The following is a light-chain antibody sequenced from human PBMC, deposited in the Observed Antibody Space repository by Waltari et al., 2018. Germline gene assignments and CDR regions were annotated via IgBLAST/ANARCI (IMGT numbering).Light chain of an antibody. V-gene: IGLV2-14*01. J-gene: IGLJ2*01. CDR3: ASYTSTRTVV. CDR2: DVT. Sequence: QSALTQPASVSGSPGQSITISCSGTSSDVGGYNYVSWYQQHPGNAPQLMIYDVTRWPAGVSNLFSGSKSGNTASLTIFGLQAEDEADYYCASYTSTRTVVFGGGTRVTVL. CDR1: SSDVGGYNY.